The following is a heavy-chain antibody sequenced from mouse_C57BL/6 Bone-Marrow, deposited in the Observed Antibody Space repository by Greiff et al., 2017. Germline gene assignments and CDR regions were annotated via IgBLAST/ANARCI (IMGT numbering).Heavy chain of an antibody. CDR1: GFNINNTY. Sequence: VQLQQSVAELVRPGASVKLSCTASGFNINNTYMHWVKQSPEQGLAWIGRIDPANGNTKYAPKFQGKATITADTSSNTAYLQLSSLRSVDTAIYYGAKVYYDYDNGWVAYWGQGTLVTVSA. V-gene: IGHV14-3*01. CDR3: AKVYYDYDNGWVAY. J-gene: IGHJ3*01. D-gene: IGHD2-4*01. CDR2: IDPANGNT.